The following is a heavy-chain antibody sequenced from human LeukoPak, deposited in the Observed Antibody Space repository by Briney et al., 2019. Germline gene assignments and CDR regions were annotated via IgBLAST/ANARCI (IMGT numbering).Heavy chain of an antibody. CDR2: ISGSGGST. CDR3: AKDLGFFDY. J-gene: IGHJ4*02. V-gene: IGHV3-23*01. CDR1: GFTFSSYG. Sequence: PGGSLRPSCAASGFTFSSYGMHWVRQAPGKGLEWVSAISGSGGSTYYADSVKGRFTISRDNSKNTLYLQMNSLRAEDTAVYYCAKDLGFFDYWGQGTLVTVSS.